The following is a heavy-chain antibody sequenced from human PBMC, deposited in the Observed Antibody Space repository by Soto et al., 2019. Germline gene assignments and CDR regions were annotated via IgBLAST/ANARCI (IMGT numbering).Heavy chain of an antibody. CDR2: ISGSGGST. V-gene: IGHV3-23*01. J-gene: IGHJ4*02. CDR1: GFTFSSYA. CDR3: AKVPTYDYGDYRARIFDY. Sequence: HPGGSLRLSCAASGFTFSSYAMSWVRQAPGKGLEWVSAISGSGGSTYYADSVKGRFTISRDNSKNTLYLQMNSLRAEDTAVYYCAKVPTYDYGDYRARIFDYWGQGTLVTVSS. D-gene: IGHD4-17*01.